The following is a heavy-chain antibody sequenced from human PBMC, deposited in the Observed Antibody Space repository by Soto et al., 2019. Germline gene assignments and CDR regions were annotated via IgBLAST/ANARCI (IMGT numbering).Heavy chain of an antibody. V-gene: IGHV1-69*13. CDR1: GGTFSSYA. D-gene: IGHD5-12*01. CDR2: IIPIFGTA. J-gene: IGHJ4*02. CDR3: AREEGGGDSEGFAY. Sequence: SVKVSCKASGGTFSSYAISWVRQAPGQGLEWMGGIIPIFGTANYAQKFQGRVTITADESTSTAYMELSSLRSEDTAVYYCAREEGGGDSEGFAYWGQGTLVTVSS.